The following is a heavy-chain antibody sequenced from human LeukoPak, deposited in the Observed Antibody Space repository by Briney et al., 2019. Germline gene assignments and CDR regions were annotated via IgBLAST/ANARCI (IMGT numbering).Heavy chain of an antibody. CDR2: VYNSGDT. D-gene: IGHD3-3*01. J-gene: IGHJ6*02. V-gene: IGHV4-59*01. CDR3: ARDSSPTYYDFWSGFNGMDV. CDR1: GGSTSSDY. Sequence: SETLSLTCTVSGGSTSSDYWSWIRQSPGKGLEWVGYVYNSGDTGKNPSLKSRVTILLDTSKNQCSLKLSSVTAADTAVYYCARDSSPTYYDFWSGFNGMDVWGQGTTVTVSS.